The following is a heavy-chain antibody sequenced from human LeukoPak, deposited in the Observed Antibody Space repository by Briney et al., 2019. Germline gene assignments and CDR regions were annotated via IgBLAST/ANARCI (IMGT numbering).Heavy chain of an antibody. CDR2: INPNTGGT. CDR1: GYTFTGYY. V-gene: IGHV1-2*02. J-gene: IGHJ5*02. CDR3: ARANYNWFDP. Sequence: GPVKVSCKASGYTFTGYYVFWVRQAPGQGLEWVGWINPNTGGTNYAQNFQGRVTMTRDTSLSTVYMELSRLRSDDTAVYFCARANYNWFDPWGQGTLVTVSS.